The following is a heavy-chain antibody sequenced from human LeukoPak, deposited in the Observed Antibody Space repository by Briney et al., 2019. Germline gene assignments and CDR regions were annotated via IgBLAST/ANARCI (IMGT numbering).Heavy chain of an antibody. J-gene: IGHJ6*02. V-gene: IGHV1-2*06. D-gene: IGHD3-22*01. CDR1: GYTFTGYY. CDR3: ASSGYDSSGPGGDYYYYGMDV. Sequence: ASVEVSCKASGYTFTGYYMHWVRQAPGQGLEWMGRINPNSGGTNYAQKFQGRVTMTRDTSISTAYMELSRLRSDDTAVYYCASSGYDSSGPGGDYYYYGMDVWGQGTTVTVSS. CDR2: INPNSGGT.